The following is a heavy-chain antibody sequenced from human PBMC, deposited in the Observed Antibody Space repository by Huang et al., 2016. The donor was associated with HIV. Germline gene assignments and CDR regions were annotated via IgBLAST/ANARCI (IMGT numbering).Heavy chain of an antibody. J-gene: IGHJ4*02. CDR2: ISYDGGRK. Sequence: QVQLVESGGGVVQPGRSVRLSCAASGFTFSSHGMHWVRQAAGKGLEWVAVISYDGGRKYYGESVKGRFRISRENSKKTVYLQMNSLRNEDTAVYYCAKGQRTETYDLDSSGYWTLIDYWGQGTLVTVSS. D-gene: IGHD3-22*01. V-gene: IGHV3-30*18. CDR1: GFTFSSHG. CDR3: AKGQRTETYDLDSSGYWTLIDY.